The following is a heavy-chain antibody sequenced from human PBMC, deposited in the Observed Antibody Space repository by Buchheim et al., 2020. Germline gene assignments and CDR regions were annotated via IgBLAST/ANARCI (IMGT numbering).Heavy chain of an antibody. D-gene: IGHD3-3*01. CDR1: GFTFSSYW. J-gene: IGHJ6*02. CDR2: IKQDGSEK. Sequence: EVQLVESGGGLVQPGGSLRLYYAASGFTFSSYWMSWVRQAPGKGLEWVANIKQDGSEKYYVDSVKGRFTISRDNAKNSLYLQMNSLRAEDTAVYYCARERTGYYDFWSGYPNYYYYGMDVWGQGTT. CDR3: ARERTGYYDFWSGYPNYYYYGMDV. V-gene: IGHV3-7*01.